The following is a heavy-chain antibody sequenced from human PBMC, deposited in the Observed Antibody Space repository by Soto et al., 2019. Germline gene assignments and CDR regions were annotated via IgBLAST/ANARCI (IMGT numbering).Heavy chain of an antibody. CDR2: ISGSGDST. CDR3: ARRGPGTYFDY. Sequence: XXSLRLSCAAYGFTFSSSAIQWVPQAPGKGLEWVSVISGSGDSTYYAESVKGRFTISRDNSKNTLYLQMNSLRSEDTAVYYCARRGPGTYFDYWGQGTLVTVSS. V-gene: IGHV3-23*01. J-gene: IGHJ4*02. D-gene: IGHD6-13*01. CDR1: GFTFSSSA.